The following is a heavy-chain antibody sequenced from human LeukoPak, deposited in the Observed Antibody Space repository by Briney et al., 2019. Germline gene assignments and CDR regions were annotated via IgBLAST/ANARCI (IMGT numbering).Heavy chain of an antibody. V-gene: IGHV4-59*01. J-gene: IGHJ3*02. CDR3: ARIPGYSYGYDAFDI. CDR1: GGSISIYY. CDR2: IYYSGST. Sequence: SETLSLTCTVSGGSISIYYWRWIRQPPGRGREGIGYIYYSGSTNYNPSLKSQVTISVDTSKNHLSMKLSSVTAADTAVYYCARIPGYSYGYDAFDIWGQGTMVTVSS. D-gene: IGHD5-18*01.